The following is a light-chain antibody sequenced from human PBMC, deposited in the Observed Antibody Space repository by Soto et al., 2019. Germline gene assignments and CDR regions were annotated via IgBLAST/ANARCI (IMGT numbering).Light chain of an antibody. J-gene: IGKJ1*01. CDR1: QSVGSW. V-gene: IGKV1-5*01. CDR3: QQYESHSEA. CDR2: DGT. Sequence: DIQLTQSPSTLSASVGDRVSITCWASQSVGSWLAWHQKKPGKAPKLLIFDGTYLESGVPSRFSGSGSGTEFTVTINDLQPDDSATYYCQQYESHSEAFGQGTKVEVK.